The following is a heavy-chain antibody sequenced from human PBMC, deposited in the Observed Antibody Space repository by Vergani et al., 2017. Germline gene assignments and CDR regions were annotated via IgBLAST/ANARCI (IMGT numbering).Heavy chain of an antibody. J-gene: IGHJ3*02. Sequence: QVQLVQSGAEVKKPGASVKFSCKASGYTFTSYYMHWVRQAPGQGLEWMGIINPSGGSTSYAQKFQGRVTMTRDTSTSTVYMELSSLRSEDTAVYYCARASYYDILTGYAFDIWGQGTMVTVSS. D-gene: IGHD3-9*01. CDR3: ARASYYDILTGYAFDI. CDR2: INPSGGST. CDR1: GYTFTSYY. V-gene: IGHV1-46*01.